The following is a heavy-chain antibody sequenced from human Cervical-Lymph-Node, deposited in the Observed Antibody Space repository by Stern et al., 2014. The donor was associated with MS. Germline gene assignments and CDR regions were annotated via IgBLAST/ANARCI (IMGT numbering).Heavy chain of an antibody. CDR1: GYSFTANW. V-gene: IGHV5-51*01. J-gene: IGHJ4*02. CDR2: IYPGDSDT. CDR3: ARDYGDYAFDY. D-gene: IGHD4-17*01. Sequence: EDQLVESGAEVKKPGESLKISCKGSGYSFTANWIAWVRQMPGKGLEWMGIIYPGDSDTRYSPSFQGPFTTSADKSISTAYLQWSSLKASDTAMYYCARDYGDYAFDYWGQGTLVTVSS.